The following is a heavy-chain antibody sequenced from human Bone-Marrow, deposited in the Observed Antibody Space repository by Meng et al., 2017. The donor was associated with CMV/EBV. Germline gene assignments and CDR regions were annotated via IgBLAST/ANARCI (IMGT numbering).Heavy chain of an antibody. V-gene: IGHV4-39*01. CDR1: GGSISSSSYY. CDR2: IYYSGST. J-gene: IGHJ6*02. D-gene: IGHD6-19*01. CDR3: ARLVTSSGWYVRAPGSYYYYGMDV. Sequence: SETLSLTCTVSGGSISSSSYYWGWIRQPPGKGLEWLGSIYYSGSTYYNPSLKSRVTISVATSKNQFSLKLSSVTAADTAVYSCARLVTSSGWYVRAPGSYYYYGMDVWGQGTTVTVSS.